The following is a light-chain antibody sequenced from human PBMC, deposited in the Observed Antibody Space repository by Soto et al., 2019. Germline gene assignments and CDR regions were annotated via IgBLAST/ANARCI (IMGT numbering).Light chain of an antibody. Sequence: QAVLTQPPSVSGAPGQRVTISCTGSSSNIGAGYDVHWYQQLPGTAPKLLIYGNSNRPSGVPDRFSGSKSGTSASLAITGLQAEDEAAYYYQSFYSSLSGWRVFGGGTKLTVL. CDR3: QSFYSSLSGWRV. J-gene: IGLJ3*02. V-gene: IGLV1-40*01. CDR2: GNS. CDR1: SSNIGAGYD.